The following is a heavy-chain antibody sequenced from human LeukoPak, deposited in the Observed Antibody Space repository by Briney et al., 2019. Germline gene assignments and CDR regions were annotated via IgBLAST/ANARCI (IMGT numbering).Heavy chain of an antibody. D-gene: IGHD6-19*01. J-gene: IGHJ4*02. V-gene: IGHV3-21*01. Sequence: GGSLRLSCAASGFSFGSYDMNWVRQAPGKGLEWVSSITTSSSYIYYADSVKGRFTVSRDNAKKLLYLQMNSLRVEDTAVYYCARDRGSSGRLGRFDNWGQGTLVTVSP. CDR1: GFSFGSYD. CDR3: ARDRGSSGRLGRFDN. CDR2: ITTSSSYI.